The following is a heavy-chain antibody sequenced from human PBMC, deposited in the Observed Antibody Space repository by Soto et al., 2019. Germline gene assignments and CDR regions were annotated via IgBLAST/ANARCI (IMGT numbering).Heavy chain of an antibody. CDR1: GFTFSSYG. CDR2: ISYDGSNK. V-gene: IGHV3-30*18. D-gene: IGHD1-26*01. Sequence: QVQLVESGGGVVQPGRSLRLSCAASGFTFSSYGMHWVRQAPGKGLEWVAVISYDGSNKYYADSMKGRFTISRDNSKNTVYLQMNTLRAEDTAVYYCAKDLWEARDNYWGQGTLVTVSS. CDR3: AKDLWEARDNY. J-gene: IGHJ4*02.